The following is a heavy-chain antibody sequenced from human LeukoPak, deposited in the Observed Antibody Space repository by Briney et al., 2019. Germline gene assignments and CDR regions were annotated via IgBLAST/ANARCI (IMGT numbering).Heavy chain of an antibody. CDR1: GFTFSSYS. V-gene: IGHV3-48*04. D-gene: IGHD6-6*01. CDR3: ARDSVRVAARSLGY. Sequence: GGSLRLSCAASGFTFSSYSMNWVRQAPGKGLEWVSYISSSSSTIYYADSVKGRFTISRDNAKNSLYLQMNSLRAEDTAVYYCARDSVRVAARSLGYWGQGTLVTVSS. J-gene: IGHJ4*02. CDR2: ISSSSSTI.